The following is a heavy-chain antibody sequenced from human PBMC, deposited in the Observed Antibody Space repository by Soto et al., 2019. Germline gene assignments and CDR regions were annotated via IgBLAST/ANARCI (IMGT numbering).Heavy chain of an antibody. Sequence: EVQLVESGGGLVQPGGSLRLSCAASGFTFNTYWMQWVRQAPGKGLVWVSRIKSDGSYTNYADSVKGRFTISRDNAKTTLFLQMNRLGADDTAVYYCATGGSGYFTYWCQGTLVSVSS. V-gene: IGHV3-74*01. CDR2: IKSDGSYT. CDR3: ATGGSGYFTY. D-gene: IGHD3-22*01. CDR1: GFTFNTYW. J-gene: IGHJ4*02.